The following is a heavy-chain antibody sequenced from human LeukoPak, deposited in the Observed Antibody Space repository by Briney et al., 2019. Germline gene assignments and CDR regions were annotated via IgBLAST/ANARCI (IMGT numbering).Heavy chain of an antibody. D-gene: IGHD4-11*01. V-gene: IGHV3-23*01. CDR3: AKDQATKNSNSWGGGAFDI. Sequence: PGGSLRLSCAASGFTFSSYAMSWVRQAPGKGLEWVSAISGSGGSTYYADSVKGRFTISRDNSKNTLYLQMNSLRAEDTAVYYCAKDQATKNSNSWGGGAFDIWGQGTMVTVSS. CDR2: ISGSGGST. CDR1: GFTFSSYA. J-gene: IGHJ3*02.